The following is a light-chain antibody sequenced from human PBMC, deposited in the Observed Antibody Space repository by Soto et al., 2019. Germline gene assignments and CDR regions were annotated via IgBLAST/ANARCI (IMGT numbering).Light chain of an antibody. CDR3: QQYKSWPPIT. CDR1: QSVSSS. CDR2: GAS. V-gene: IGKV3-15*01. Sequence: EIMMTQSPPTLSVSPGERATLSFSASQSVSSSLAWYQQKPGQAPRLLIYGASTRATGTPARFSGSGSGTEFTLTISSLQSEDFAVYYCQQYKSWPPITFGQGTRLEIK. J-gene: IGKJ5*01.